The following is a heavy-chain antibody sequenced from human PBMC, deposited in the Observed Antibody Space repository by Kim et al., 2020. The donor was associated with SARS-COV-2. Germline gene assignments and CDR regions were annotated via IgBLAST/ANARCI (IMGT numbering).Heavy chain of an antibody. J-gene: IGHJ4*02. CDR3: AKDRLGYSSSWRHQIFDY. V-gene: IGHV3-30*02. Sequence: KGRFPISRDNSKNTLYLQMNSLRAEDAAVYYCAKDRLGYSSSWRHQIFDYWGQGTLVTVSS. D-gene: IGHD6-13*01.